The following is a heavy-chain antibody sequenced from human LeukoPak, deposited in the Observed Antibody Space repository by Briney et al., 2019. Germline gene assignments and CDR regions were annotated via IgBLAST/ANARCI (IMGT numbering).Heavy chain of an antibody. V-gene: IGHV3-9*01. Sequence: PGRSLRLSCAASGFTFDDYAMHWVRQAPGKGLEWVSGISWNSGSIGYADSVKGRFTISRDNAKNSLYLQMNSLRAEDTALYYCAKDSIAGYSSGWYSLRGAFDIWGQGTMVTVSS. CDR1: GFTFDDYA. J-gene: IGHJ3*02. CDR2: ISWNSGSI. D-gene: IGHD6-19*01. CDR3: AKDSIAGYSSGWYSLRGAFDI.